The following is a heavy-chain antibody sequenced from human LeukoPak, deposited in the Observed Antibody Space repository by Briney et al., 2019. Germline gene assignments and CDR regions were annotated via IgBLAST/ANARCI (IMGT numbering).Heavy chain of an antibody. D-gene: IGHD3-22*01. CDR2: IYYSVST. CDR3: ARVYSSGYYDRRFDY. CDR1: GGSISSGDYY. J-gene: IGHJ4*02. V-gene: IGHV4-30-4*01. Sequence: SETLSLTCIVSGGSISSGDYYWSWIRQPPGRGLEWIGYIYYSVSTYYNPSLKSRVTISVDTPKNQFSLKLSSVTAADTAVYYCARVYSSGYYDRRFDYWGQGTLVTVSS.